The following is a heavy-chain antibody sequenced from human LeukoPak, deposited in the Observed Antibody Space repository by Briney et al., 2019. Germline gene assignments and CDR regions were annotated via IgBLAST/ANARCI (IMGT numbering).Heavy chain of an antibody. Sequence: GGSLRLSCAASGFTFSDYYMSWIRQAPGKGLEWVSYISSSGSTIYYADSVKGRFTISRDNAKNSLYLQMNSLRAEDTAVYYCAKVAATGYYFDYWGQGTLVTVSS. CDR1: GFTFSDYY. D-gene: IGHD2-15*01. V-gene: IGHV3-11*01. CDR2: ISSSGSTI. CDR3: AKVAATGYYFDY. J-gene: IGHJ4*02.